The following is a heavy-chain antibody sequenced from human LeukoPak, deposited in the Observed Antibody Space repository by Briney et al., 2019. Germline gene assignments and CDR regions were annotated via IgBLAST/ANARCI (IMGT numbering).Heavy chain of an antibody. CDR3: AREFYGSGSYGSNFDY. CDR1: GGSISSYY. Sequence: SETLSLTCTVSGGSISSYYWSWTRQPAGKGLEWVGRIYTSGSTNYNPSLKSRVTMSVDTSKNQFSLKLSSVTAADTAVYYCAREFYGSGSYGSNFDYWGQGTLVTVSS. CDR2: IYTSGST. V-gene: IGHV4-4*07. J-gene: IGHJ4*02. D-gene: IGHD3-10*01.